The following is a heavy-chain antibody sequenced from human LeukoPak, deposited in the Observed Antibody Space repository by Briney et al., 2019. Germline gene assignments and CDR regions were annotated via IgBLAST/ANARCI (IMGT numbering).Heavy chain of an antibody. Sequence: PGGSLRLSCAASGFTFSSYAMSWVRQAPGKGLEWVSAISGSGGSTYYADSVKGRFTISRDNSKNTLYLQMNSLRAEDTAVYYCARILWFRGRTFDYWGQGTLVTVSP. CDR3: ARILWFRGRTFDY. CDR2: ISGSGGST. J-gene: IGHJ4*02. V-gene: IGHV3-23*01. CDR1: GFTFSSYA. D-gene: IGHD3-10*01.